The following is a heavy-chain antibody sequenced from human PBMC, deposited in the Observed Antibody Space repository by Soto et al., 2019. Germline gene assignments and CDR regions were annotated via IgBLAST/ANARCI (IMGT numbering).Heavy chain of an antibody. CDR1: GFTFSSYW. Sequence: GGSLRLSCAASGFTFSSYWMSWVRQAPGKGLEWVANIKEDGSEKYYVDSMTGRFTISRDNAKNSLYLQMNSLRAEDTAVYYCARGPLVTAADHQWGQGTLVTVSS. V-gene: IGHV3-7*03. D-gene: IGHD6-13*01. CDR3: ARGPLVTAADHQ. CDR2: IKEDGSEK. J-gene: IGHJ4*02.